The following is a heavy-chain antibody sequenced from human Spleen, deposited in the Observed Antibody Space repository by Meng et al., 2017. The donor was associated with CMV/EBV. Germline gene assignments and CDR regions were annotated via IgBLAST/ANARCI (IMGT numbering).Heavy chain of an antibody. CDR2: ISSSSSYI. D-gene: IGHD2-21*01. J-gene: IGHJ3*02. CDR3: AKSDWDAFDI. CDR1: GGTFSSYS. Sequence: SCKASGGTFSSYSMNWVRQAPGKGLEWVSSISSSSSYIYYADSVKGRFTISRDNAKNSLYLQMNSLRAEDTAVYYCAKSDWDAFDIWGQGTMVTVSS. V-gene: IGHV3-21*01.